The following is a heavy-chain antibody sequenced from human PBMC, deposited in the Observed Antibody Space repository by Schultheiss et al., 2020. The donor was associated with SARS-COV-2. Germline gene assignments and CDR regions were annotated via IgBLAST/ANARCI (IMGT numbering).Heavy chain of an antibody. CDR2: ISGSGSTI. CDR3: ARGQQWLAKDFDY. D-gene: IGHD6-19*01. V-gene: IGHV3-11*04. Sequence: GGSLRLSCAASGFTFSDHYMNWIRQAPGKGLEWVSAISGSGSTIYYEDSVKGRFNISRDNAKNSLYLQMNSMRDEDTAVYYCARGQQWLAKDFDYWGQGTLVTVAS. CDR1: GFTFSDHY. J-gene: IGHJ4*02.